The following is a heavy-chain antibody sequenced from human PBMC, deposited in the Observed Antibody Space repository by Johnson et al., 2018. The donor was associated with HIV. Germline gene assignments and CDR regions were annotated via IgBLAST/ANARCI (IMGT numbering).Heavy chain of an antibody. CDR2: INWNGGST. D-gene: IGHD6-19*01. Sequence: EVQLVESGGGLVQPGGSLRLSCAASGFTFDDYGMSWVRQAPGKGLEWVSGINWNGGSTGYADSVKGRFTISRDNAKNSLYLQMNSLRAEDTAVYYCARDGYSSGWYGNDAFDIWGQGTMVTVSS. CDR3: ARDGYSSGWYGNDAFDI. J-gene: IGHJ3*02. CDR1: GFTFDDYG. V-gene: IGHV3-20*04.